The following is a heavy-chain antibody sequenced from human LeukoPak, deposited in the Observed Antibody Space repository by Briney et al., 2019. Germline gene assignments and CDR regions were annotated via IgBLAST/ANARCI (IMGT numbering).Heavy chain of an antibody. V-gene: IGHV4-59*08. CDR2: IYYSGST. D-gene: IGHD6-13*01. CDR3: ARHPHSSSWYRGHDACDI. Sequence: PSVTLSLTCTVSGGSISSYHWSWIRQPPGKGLEWIGHIYYSGSTNYNPSLKSRVTISVDTSKNQFSLKLSSVTAADTAVYYCARHPHSSSWYRGHDACDIWGQGTMVTVSS. J-gene: IGHJ3*02. CDR1: GGSISSYH.